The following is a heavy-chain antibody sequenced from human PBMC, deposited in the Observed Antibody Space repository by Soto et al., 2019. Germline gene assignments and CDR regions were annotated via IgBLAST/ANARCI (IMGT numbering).Heavy chain of an antibody. V-gene: IGHV3-13*01. CDR2: IGTAGDT. J-gene: IGHJ4*02. Sequence: GVLRLSCEASGFTFSGFDMHWVRQPTGKGLEWVSSIGTAGDTYYAVSVKGRFTISRDNAKNSLSLQMNSLRAGDMAVYFCAKSQEIGTHFFDSWGQGTQVTVPQ. CDR3: AKSQEIGTHFFDS. D-gene: IGHD6-13*01. CDR1: GFTFSGFD.